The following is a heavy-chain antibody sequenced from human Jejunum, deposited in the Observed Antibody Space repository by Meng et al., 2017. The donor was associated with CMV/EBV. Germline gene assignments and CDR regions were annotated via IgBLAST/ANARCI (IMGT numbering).Heavy chain of an antibody. D-gene: IGHD6-13*01. CDR1: GDSVSINTVA. Sequence: QSGPGLVKPSQTLSLTLAIAGDSVSINTVAWNWIRLSPSRGLEWLGKTYYRSKWYSEYTVSVRSRISITPDTSKNQFSLQLTSVTPDDTAVYYCARGEDSSLDYWGQGTLVTVSS. V-gene: IGHV6-1*01. J-gene: IGHJ4*02. CDR3: ARGEDSSLDY. CDR2: TYYRSKWYS.